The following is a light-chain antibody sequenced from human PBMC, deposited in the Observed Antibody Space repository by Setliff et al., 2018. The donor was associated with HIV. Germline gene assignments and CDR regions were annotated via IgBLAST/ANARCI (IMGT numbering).Light chain of an antibody. J-gene: IGLJ1*01. Sequence: LTQPASVSGSPGQSITISCNGTASDVGKYDLVSWYQQRPGRAPNLIIYEVSKRPSGVSDRFSASKSGNTASLTISGVQPEDETDYFCCSYAGGGTYVFGSGTKVTVL. CDR2: EVS. V-gene: IGLV2-23*02. CDR3: CSYAGGGTYV. CDR1: ASDVGKYDL.